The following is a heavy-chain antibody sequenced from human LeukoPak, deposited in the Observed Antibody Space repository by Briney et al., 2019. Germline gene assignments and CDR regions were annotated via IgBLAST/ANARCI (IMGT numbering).Heavy chain of an antibody. CDR3: ARGGGSFDY. D-gene: IGHD2-15*01. Sequence: SQTLSLTCTVSGGSISSGGHYWSWIRQSPGRGLEWIGYMYYSGITSYNPSLTSRVTISVDTSKNQFSLNLTSVTAADTAVYYCARGGGSFDYWGQGILVTVSS. V-gene: IGHV4-61*08. J-gene: IGHJ4*02. CDR2: MYYSGIT. CDR1: GGSISSGGHY.